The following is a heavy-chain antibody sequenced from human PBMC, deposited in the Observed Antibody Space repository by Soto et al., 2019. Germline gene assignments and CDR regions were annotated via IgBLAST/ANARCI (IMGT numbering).Heavy chain of an antibody. CDR2: IKKDGSEK. Sequence: GGSLRLSCAASGFTLSAYWMSGVRQSPGKGLEGVATIKKDGSEKYYVDSVKGRFTISRDNAKNSQYLQMNSLRAEDTAVYYCARDLGSCSTTNCPQIFDYWGQGTLVTVSS. CDR3: ARDLGSCSTTNCPQIFDY. D-gene: IGHD2-2*01. J-gene: IGHJ4*02. V-gene: IGHV3-7*03. CDR1: GFTLSAYW.